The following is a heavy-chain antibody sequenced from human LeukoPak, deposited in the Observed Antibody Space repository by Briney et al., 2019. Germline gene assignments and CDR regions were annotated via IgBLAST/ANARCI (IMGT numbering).Heavy chain of an antibody. V-gene: IGHV3-33*08. Sequence: PGGSLRLSCAASGFTVSSNYMSWVRQAPGKGLEWVAVIWYDGSNKYYADSVKGRFTISRDNSKNTLYLQMNSLRAEDTAVYYCARGGSYRLDQTYFDYWGQGTLVTVSS. CDR1: GFTVSSNY. D-gene: IGHD3-16*02. CDR2: IWYDGSNK. CDR3: ARGGSYRLDQTYFDY. J-gene: IGHJ4*02.